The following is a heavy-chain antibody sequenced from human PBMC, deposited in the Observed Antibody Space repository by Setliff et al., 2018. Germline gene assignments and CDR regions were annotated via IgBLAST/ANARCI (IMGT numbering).Heavy chain of an antibody. CDR1: GFTFGTYR. CDR2: IWDDGVKK. J-gene: IGHJ4*02. V-gene: IGHV3-33*08. CDR3: ARTCSGSGCYAGLES. Sequence: GGSLRLSCAASGFTFGTYRMHWVRQAPGKGLEWVAVIWDDGVKKYHADSVKGRFTISRDNSKNTLYLQMNSLRPEDTAVYYCARTCSGSGCYAGLESWGQGTPVTVSS. D-gene: IGHD2-15*01.